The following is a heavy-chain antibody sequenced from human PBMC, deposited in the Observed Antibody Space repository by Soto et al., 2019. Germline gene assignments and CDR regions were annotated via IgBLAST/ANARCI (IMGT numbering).Heavy chain of an antibody. CDR2: IYYSGST. J-gene: IGHJ4*02. V-gene: IGHV4-30-4*01. CDR3: ARHAARDDYFDY. D-gene: IGHD2-2*01. Sequence: SETLSLTCTVSGGSISRGDYYWSWIRQPPGKGLEWIGYIYYSGSTNYNPSLKSRVTISVDTSKNQFSLKLSSVTAADTAVYYCARHAARDDYFDYWGQGTLVTVSS. CDR1: GGSISRGDYY.